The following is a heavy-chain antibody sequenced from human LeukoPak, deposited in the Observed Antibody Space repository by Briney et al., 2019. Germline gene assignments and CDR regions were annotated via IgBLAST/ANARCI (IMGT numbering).Heavy chain of an antibody. J-gene: IGHJ4*02. Sequence: GGSLRLSCAASGFAVRTNYMTWVRQAPGKGLEWVSLIYRDSSTYYADSVKGRFTISRDNSKNTLYLQMNSLRAEDTAVYYCARESLGYFDYWGQGTLVTVSS. CDR2: IYRDSST. CDR1: GFAVRTNY. CDR3: ARESLGYFDY. V-gene: IGHV3-66*01. D-gene: IGHD1-26*01.